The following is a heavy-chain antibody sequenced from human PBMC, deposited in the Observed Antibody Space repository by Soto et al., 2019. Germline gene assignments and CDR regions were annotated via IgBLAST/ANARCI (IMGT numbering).Heavy chain of an antibody. CDR3: AKPFRKVGATYFDY. CDR1: GFTFSSYA. Sequence: PVGSLRLSCAASGFTFSSYAMSWVRQAPGKGLEWVSAISGSGGSTYYADSVKGRFTISRDNSKNTLYLQMNSLRAEDTAVYYCAKPFRKVGATYFDYWGQGTLVTVSS. V-gene: IGHV3-23*01. CDR2: ISGSGGST. J-gene: IGHJ4*02. D-gene: IGHD1-26*01.